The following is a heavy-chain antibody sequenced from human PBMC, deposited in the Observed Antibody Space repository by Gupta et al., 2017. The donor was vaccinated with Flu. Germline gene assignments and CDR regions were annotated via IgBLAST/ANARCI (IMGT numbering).Heavy chain of an antibody. CDR3: ARVSSTSCYFCAFDI. Sequence: QVQLQESGPGLVKPSQTLSLTCTVSGGSISSGGYYWSWIRQHPGKGLEWIGYIYYSGSTYYNPSLKSRVTISVDTSKNQFSLKLSSVTAADTAVYYCARVSSTSCYFCAFDIWGQGTMVTVSS. CDR2: IYYSGST. V-gene: IGHV4-31*03. J-gene: IGHJ3*02. D-gene: IGHD2-2*01. CDR1: GGSISSGGYY.